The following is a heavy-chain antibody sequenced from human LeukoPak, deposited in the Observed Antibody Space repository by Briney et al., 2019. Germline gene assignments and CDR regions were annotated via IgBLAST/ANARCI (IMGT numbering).Heavy chain of an antibody. D-gene: IGHD3-22*01. CDR1: GGTFSSYA. CDR3: ALYYDSSGYYYPDY. Sequence: GASVKVSCKASGGTFSSYAISWVRQAPGQGLEWMGRIIPILGIANYAQKFQGRVTITADKSTSTAYMELSSLRSEDTAVYYCALYYDSSGYYYPDYWGQGTLVTVSS. V-gene: IGHV1-69*04. CDR2: IIPILGIA. J-gene: IGHJ4*02.